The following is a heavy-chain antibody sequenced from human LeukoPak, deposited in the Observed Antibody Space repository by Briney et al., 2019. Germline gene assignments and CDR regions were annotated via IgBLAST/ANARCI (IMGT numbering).Heavy chain of an antibody. V-gene: IGHV1-69*13. CDR1: GGTFSSYS. J-gene: IGHJ6*02. D-gene: IGHD5-18*01. CDR2: IIPILGTA. Sequence: GASVKVSCKASGGTFSSYSISWVRQAPGQGLEWMGGIIPILGTANYAQKFQGRVTIAADESTSTAYMELSSLRSEDTAVYYCAREGQDTAMVPNGMDVWGQGTTVTVSS. CDR3: AREGQDTAMVPNGMDV.